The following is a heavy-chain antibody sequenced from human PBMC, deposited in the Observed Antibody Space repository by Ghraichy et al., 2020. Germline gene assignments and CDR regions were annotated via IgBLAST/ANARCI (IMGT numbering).Heavy chain of an antibody. D-gene: IGHD6-6*01. Sequence: GGSLRLSCAASGLTVSTSYMTWVRQAPGRGLEWVSTIYSGGGTNYADSVKGRFTISRDNSRDSSKNTLYLHMSGLRPDDTAVYYCARDQPRDFAARPFYSQYNDMDVWGQGTTVTVSS. J-gene: IGHJ6*02. CDR3: ARDQPRDFAARPFYSQYNDMDV. CDR1: GLTVSTSY. CDR2: IYSGGGT. V-gene: IGHV3-66*02.